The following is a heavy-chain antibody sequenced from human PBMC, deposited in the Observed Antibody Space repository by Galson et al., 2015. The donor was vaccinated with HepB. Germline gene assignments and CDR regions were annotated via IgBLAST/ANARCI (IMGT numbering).Heavy chain of an antibody. CDR1: GFTFSSYG. J-gene: IGHJ4*02. CDR3: ADGIAAAGTSGHDQTVDY. D-gene: IGHD6-13*01. Sequence: SLRLSCAASGFTFSSYGMHWVRQAPGKGLEWVAFIRYDGSNKYYADSVKGRFTISRDNSKNTLYLQMNSLRAEDTAVYYCADGIAAAGTSGHDQTVDYWGQGTLVTVSS. V-gene: IGHV3-30*02. CDR2: IRYDGSNK.